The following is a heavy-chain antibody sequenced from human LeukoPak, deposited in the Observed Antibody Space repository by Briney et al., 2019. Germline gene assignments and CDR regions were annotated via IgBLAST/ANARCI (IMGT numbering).Heavy chain of an antibody. J-gene: IGHJ3*02. V-gene: IGHV4-34*01. CDR3: ARGIGRDDVFDI. CDR2: INHSGST. D-gene: IGHD3-16*01. CDR1: GGSFSGYY. Sequence: SETLSLTCAVYGGSFSGYYWSWIRQPPGKGLEWIGEINHSGSTNYNPSLKSRVTISVDTSKNQFSLKLSSVTAADTAVYYCARGIGRDDVFDIWAKGKMVTVSP.